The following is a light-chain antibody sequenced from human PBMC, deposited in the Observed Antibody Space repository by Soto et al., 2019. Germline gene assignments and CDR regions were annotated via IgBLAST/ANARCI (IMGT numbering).Light chain of an antibody. CDR2: KAS. Sequence: VQMTQSPSSLSASVGDRVTITCRASQTISSWFAWYQQKPGKAPKLLIYKASTLKSGVPSRFSGSGSGTGFTLTISSLQPDDFATYYCQHYNSYSEAFGQGTKVDVK. V-gene: IGKV1-5*03. CDR1: QTISSW. CDR3: QHYNSYSEA. J-gene: IGKJ1*01.